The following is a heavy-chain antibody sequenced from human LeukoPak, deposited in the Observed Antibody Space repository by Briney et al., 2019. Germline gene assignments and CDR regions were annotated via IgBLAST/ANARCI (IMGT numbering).Heavy chain of an antibody. Sequence: GGSLRLSCSASGFTFDNYVMSWFRQAPDKGLEWVAVISYDGRNEYYGNSVKGRFTISRDNSKNTLYLQMNSLRPEDTAVYYCARDQAFYDDSRGYYYPDYRAQGSLVTVSS. D-gene: IGHD3-22*01. CDR2: ISYDGRNE. V-gene: IGHV3-30*03. CDR3: ARDQAFYDDSRGYYYPDY. J-gene: IGHJ4*02. CDR1: GFTFDNYV.